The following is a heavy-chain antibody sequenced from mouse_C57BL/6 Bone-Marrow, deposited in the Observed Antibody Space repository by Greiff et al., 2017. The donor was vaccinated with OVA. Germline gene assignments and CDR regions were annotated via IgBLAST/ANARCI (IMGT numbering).Heavy chain of an antibody. J-gene: IGHJ4*01. D-gene: IGHD4-1*01. Sequence: DVMLVESGEGLVKPGGSLKLSCAASGFTFSSYAMSWVRQTPEKRLEWVAYISSGGDYIYYADTVKGRFTISRDNARNTLYLQMSSLKSEDTAMDYFTRGWDGVPLDYWGQGTSVTVSS. CDR1: GFTFSSYA. CDR3: TRGWDGVPLDY. CDR2: ISSGGDYI. V-gene: IGHV5-9-1*02.